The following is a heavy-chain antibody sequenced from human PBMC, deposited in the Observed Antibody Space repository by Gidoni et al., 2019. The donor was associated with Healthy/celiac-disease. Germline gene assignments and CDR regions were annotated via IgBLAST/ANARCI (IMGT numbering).Heavy chain of an antibody. D-gene: IGHD3-22*01. CDR1: GFTFSNAW. CDR2: IKSKTDGGTT. J-gene: IGHJ3*02. CDR3: TTDTYYYDSSGYYFAFDI. V-gene: IGHV3-15*01. Sequence: EVQLVESGGGLVKPGGSLRLSCAASGFTFSNAWRSWVRQAPGKGLEWVGSIKSKTDGGTTDYAAPVKGRFTISRDDSKNTLYLQMNSLKTEDTAVYYCTTDTYYYDSSGYYFAFDIWGQGTMVTVSS.